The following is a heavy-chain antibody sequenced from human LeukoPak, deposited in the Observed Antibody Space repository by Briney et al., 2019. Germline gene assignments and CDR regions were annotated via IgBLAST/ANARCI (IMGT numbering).Heavy chain of an antibody. J-gene: IGHJ3*02. D-gene: IGHD3-22*01. Sequence: PSETLSLTRAVSGYSISSGYYWGWIRQPPGKGLEWIGGIYHSGNPYHNPSLKSRVTTSVDTSKNQFSLRLSSVTAADTAVYYCARHPLAYYESSGYPAQVGAFDIWGQGTMVTVSS. CDR3: ARHPLAYYESSGYPAQVGAFDI. CDR1: GYSISSGYY. CDR2: IYHSGNP. V-gene: IGHV4-38-2*01.